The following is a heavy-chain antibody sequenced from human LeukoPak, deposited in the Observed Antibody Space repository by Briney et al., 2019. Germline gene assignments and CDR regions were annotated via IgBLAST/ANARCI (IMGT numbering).Heavy chain of an antibody. V-gene: IGHV4-59*01. D-gene: IGHD6-13*01. CDR3: ARDRPRGSSSWYTPDYYYYYGMDV. J-gene: IGHJ6*02. CDR2: IHDNGRT. Sequence: SETLSLTCTVSGGPISGYFWSWIRQPPGKGLEWVGYIHDNGRTTYNPSLRSRVTISIDTSKSQFSLKLNSLTTTDTAVYYCARDRPRGSSSWYTPDYYYYYGMDVWGQGTTVTVSS. CDR1: GGPISGYF.